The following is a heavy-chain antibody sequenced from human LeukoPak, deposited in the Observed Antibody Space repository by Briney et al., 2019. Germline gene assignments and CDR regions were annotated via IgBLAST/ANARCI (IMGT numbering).Heavy chain of an antibody. D-gene: IGHD1-26*01. CDR3: ARDHPKRILSGSYYTDY. J-gene: IGHJ4*02. Sequence: ASVKVSCKASGGTFSTYAISWVRQAPGQGLEWMGRIIPILNIINYAQKFQGRVTITADKSTSTAYMELRSLRSDDTAVYYCARDHPKRILSGSYYTDYWGQGTLVTVSS. CDR1: GGTFSTYA. CDR2: IIPILNII. V-gene: IGHV1-69*04.